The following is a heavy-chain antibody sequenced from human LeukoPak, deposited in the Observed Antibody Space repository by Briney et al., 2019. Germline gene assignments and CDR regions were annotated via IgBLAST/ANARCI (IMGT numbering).Heavy chain of an antibody. CDR3: ARNVRQNWGWQYFDL. CDR1: GGSLNRYY. Sequence: SETLSVTCTVSGGSLNRYYWSWIRPPPGKGRGWMGYVYYSGSTNYHPSLNNRLTISVATSTVSLKLSSVTAADTAVYYSARNVRQNWGWQYFDLWGRGTLVTVSS. CDR2: VYYSGST. D-gene: IGHD7-27*01. J-gene: IGHJ2*01. V-gene: IGHV4-59*08.